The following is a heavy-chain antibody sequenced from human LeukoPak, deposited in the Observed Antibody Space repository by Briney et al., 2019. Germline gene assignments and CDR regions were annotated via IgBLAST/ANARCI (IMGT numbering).Heavy chain of an antibody. Sequence: PGGSLRLSCAASGFTFSRYDMSWVRQAPGKGLEWVPAISGSGGSTYYADSVKGRFTISRDNSKNTLYLQMSSLRVEDTAVYYCAKAPKGTEYFDYWGQGTLVTVSS. J-gene: IGHJ4*02. D-gene: IGHD2-8*02. V-gene: IGHV3-23*01. CDR3: AKAPKGTEYFDY. CDR1: GFTFSRYD. CDR2: ISGSGGST.